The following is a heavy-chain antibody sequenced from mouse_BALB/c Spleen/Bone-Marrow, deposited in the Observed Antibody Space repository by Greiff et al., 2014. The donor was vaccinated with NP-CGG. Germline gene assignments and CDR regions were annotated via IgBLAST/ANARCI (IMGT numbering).Heavy chain of an antibody. D-gene: IGHD1-1*01. CDR1: GYTFTSYT. Sequence: VQLQESGAELARPGASVKMSCKASGYTFTSYTMHWVKQRPGQGLEWIGYINPSSGYTNYNQKFKDKATLTADKSSSTAYMQLSSLTSEDSAVYCCARGGNFDYWGQGTTLTVSS. J-gene: IGHJ2*01. CDR2: INPSSGYT. V-gene: IGHV1-4*01. CDR3: ARGGNFDY.